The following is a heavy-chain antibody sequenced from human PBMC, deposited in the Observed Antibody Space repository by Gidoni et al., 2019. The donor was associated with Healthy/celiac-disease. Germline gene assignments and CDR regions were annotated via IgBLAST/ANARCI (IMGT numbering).Heavy chain of an antibody. V-gene: IGHV3-21*01. CDR1: GFTFSSYS. D-gene: IGHD2-2*01. J-gene: IGHJ3*02. CDR2: ISSSSSYI. CDR3: ARDLTEEYLLGAFDI. Sequence: EVQLVESGGGLVKPGGSLRLSCAASGFTFSSYSMNWVRQAPGKGLEWVSSISSSSSYISYADSVKGRFTISRDNAKNSLYLQMNSLRAEDTAVYYCARDLTEEYLLGAFDIWGQGTMVTVSS.